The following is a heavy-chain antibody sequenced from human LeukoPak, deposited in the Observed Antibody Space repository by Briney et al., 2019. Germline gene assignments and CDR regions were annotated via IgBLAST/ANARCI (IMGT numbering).Heavy chain of an antibody. CDR1: GFSFSGHW. V-gene: IGHV3-74*01. Sequence: GGSLRLSCTASGFSFSGHWMHWARQLPGKGLVWVSRISPTGSTTSYADSVKGRFTVSRDNSKNTLYLQMNSLRAEDTAVYYCAKDYYDSSGYDDYWGQGTLVTVSS. D-gene: IGHD3-22*01. CDR2: ISPTGSTT. CDR3: AKDYYDSSGYDDY. J-gene: IGHJ4*02.